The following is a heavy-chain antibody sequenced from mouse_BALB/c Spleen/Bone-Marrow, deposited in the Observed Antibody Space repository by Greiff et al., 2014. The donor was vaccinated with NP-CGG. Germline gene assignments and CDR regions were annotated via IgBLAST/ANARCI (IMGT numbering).Heavy chain of an antibody. CDR3: TRGGYDYTWFAY. CDR2: IYPGDNYT. Sequence: QVQLQQPGAELVRPGTSVKMSCKAAGYTFTNYWIGWVRQRPGHGLKWIGDIYPGDNYTNYNEKFKGKATLTADTSSSTAYMQLSSLTSEDSAIYYCTRGGYDYTWFAYWGQGTLVTVSA. CDR1: GYTFTNYW. J-gene: IGHJ3*01. V-gene: IGHV1-63*02. D-gene: IGHD2-4*01.